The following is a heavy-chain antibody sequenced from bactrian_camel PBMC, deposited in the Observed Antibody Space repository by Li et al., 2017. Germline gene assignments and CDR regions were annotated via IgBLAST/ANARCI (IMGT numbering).Heavy chain of an antibody. CDR2: IHTAYGAT. CDR3: AAGPEGCFGTYSY. J-gene: IGHJ4*01. Sequence: HVQLVESGGGSVEAGGSLRLSCAASGSTYWGGCMAWFRQGPGKERERVGFIHTAYGATVYADSVKGRFTVFADNAKNTLYLQMNSLKPEDTGMYYCAAGPEGCFGTYSYWGQGTQVTVS. CDR1: GSTYWGGC. V-gene: IGHV3S1*01. D-gene: IGHD2*01.